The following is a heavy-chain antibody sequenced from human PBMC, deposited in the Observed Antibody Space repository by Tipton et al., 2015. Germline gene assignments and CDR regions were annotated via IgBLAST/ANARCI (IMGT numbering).Heavy chain of an antibody. CDR1: GGSLRPYY. CDR3: ARRFSHSSSWTFDY. D-gene: IGHD6-13*01. CDR2: IQYSGTT. J-gene: IGHJ4*02. Sequence: TLSLTCTVSGGSLRPYYWSWIRQPPGEGLEWIGYIQYSGTTNYNPSLGSRVTISVDTSKSQFSLTLSSLTAADTAVYYCARRFSHSSSWTFDYWGQGTLVTVSS. V-gene: IGHV4-59*08.